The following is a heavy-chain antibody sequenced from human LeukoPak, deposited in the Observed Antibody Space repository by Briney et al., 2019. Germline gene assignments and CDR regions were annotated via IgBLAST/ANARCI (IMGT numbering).Heavy chain of an antibody. CDR1: GYTFTSYG. J-gene: IGHJ6*02. V-gene: IGHV1-18*01. CDR3: ARVRWQWGTTHYYYYYGMDV. Sequence: GASVKVSCKASGYTFTSYGISWVRQAPGQGLEWMGWISAYNGNTNYAQKLQGRVTMTTDTSTSTAYMELRSLRSDDTAVYYCARVRWQWGTTHYYYYYGMDVWGQGTTVTVSS. D-gene: IGHD1-1*01. CDR2: ISAYNGNT.